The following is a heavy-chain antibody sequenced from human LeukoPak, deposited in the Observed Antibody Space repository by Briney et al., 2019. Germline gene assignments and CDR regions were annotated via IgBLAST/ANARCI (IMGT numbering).Heavy chain of an antibody. Sequence: SETLSLTCAVYGGSFSGYYWSWIRQPPGKGLEWIGEINHSGSSNYNPSLKSRVTISVDMSKNQVSLKVNSVTAADTAVYYCARVATGTIRFDYWGQGTLVTVSS. CDR2: INHSGSS. CDR3: ARVATGTIRFDY. CDR1: GGSFSGYY. J-gene: IGHJ4*02. V-gene: IGHV4-34*01. D-gene: IGHD1-1*01.